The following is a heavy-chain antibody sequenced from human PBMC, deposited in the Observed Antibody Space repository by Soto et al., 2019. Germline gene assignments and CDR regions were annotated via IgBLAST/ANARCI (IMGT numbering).Heavy chain of an antibody. J-gene: IGHJ4*02. D-gene: IGHD5-12*01. CDR2: IVPLVDIT. Sequence: QVQLVQSGAEVKKPGSSVKVSCEASGGTFSRYTISWVQQAPGQGLEWMGRIVPLVDITNYAQKFQGRVTITADKSASTVYMELRGLRSEDTAIYYCARDLDSGYDWIVGYWGQGTLVTVSS. V-gene: IGHV1-69*08. CDR1: GGTFSRYT. CDR3: ARDLDSGYDWIVGY.